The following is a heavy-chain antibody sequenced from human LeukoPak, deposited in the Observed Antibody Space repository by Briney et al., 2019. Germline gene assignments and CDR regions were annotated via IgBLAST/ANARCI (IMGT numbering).Heavy chain of an antibody. CDR2: IYYSGNT. D-gene: IGHD5-24*01. CDR3: ARDAGPIMATLNFDY. Sequence: SETLSLTCTVSGGSIINYYWTWIRQPPGKGLEWIGSIYYSGNTYYNPSLKSRVTISVDTSKNQFSLKLRSVTAADTAVYYCARDAGPIMATLNFDYWGQGILVSVSS. CDR1: GGSIINYY. J-gene: IGHJ4*02. V-gene: IGHV4-59*12.